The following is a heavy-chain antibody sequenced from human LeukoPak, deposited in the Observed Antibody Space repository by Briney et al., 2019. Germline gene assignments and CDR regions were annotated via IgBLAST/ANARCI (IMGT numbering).Heavy chain of an antibody. D-gene: IGHD3-9*01. J-gene: IGHJ4*02. CDR2: ISAYNGNT. CDR1: GGSFSRHA. V-gene: IGHV1-18*01. Sequence: ASVKVSCKASGGSFSRHAMSWVRQAPGQGLEWMGWISAYNGNTNYAQKLQGRVTMTTDTSTSTAYMELRSLRSDDTAVYYCARRDTYYDILTGSRGVYYFDYWGQGTLVTVSS. CDR3: ARRDTYYDILTGSRGVYYFDY.